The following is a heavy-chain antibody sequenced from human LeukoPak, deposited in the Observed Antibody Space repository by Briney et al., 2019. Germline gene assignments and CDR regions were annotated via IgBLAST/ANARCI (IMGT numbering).Heavy chain of an antibody. D-gene: IGHD3-3*01. CDR3: ARWVDYDFWSGTYPF. CDR1: GGPFSGYY. J-gene: IGHJ4*02. V-gene: IGHV4-34*01. CDR2: INHSGST. Sequence: SETLSLTCAVYGGPFSGYYWSWIRQPPGKGLEWIGEINHSGSTNYNPSLKSRVTISVDTSKNQFSLKLSSVTAADTAVYYCARWVDYDFWSGTYPFWGQGTLVTVSS.